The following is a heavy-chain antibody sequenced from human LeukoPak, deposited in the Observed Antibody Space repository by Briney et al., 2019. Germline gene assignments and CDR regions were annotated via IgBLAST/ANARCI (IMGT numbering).Heavy chain of an antibody. CDR1: GGTFSSYA. CDR3: ARQWYSSSWYRNYYYMDV. J-gene: IGHJ6*03. CDR2: TIPIFGTA. Sequence: SVKVSCKASGGTFSSYAISWVRQAAGQGLEWMGGTIPIFGTANYAQKFQGRVTITADESTRTAYMELSSLRSEDTAVYYCARQWYSSSWYRNYYYMDVWGKGTTVTVSS. V-gene: IGHV1-69*13. D-gene: IGHD6-13*01.